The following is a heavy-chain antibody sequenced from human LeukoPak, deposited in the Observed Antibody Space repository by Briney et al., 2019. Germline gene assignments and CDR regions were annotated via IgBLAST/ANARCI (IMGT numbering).Heavy chain of an antibody. Sequence: PGGSLRLSCAASGFTLSGNYMNWVRQAPGKGLEWGSVIYADGGRYYADSVKGRFTISRDNSKNTLYLQMNSLRAEATAVYSCARYPIAVAGAYYFAYWGQGALVTVPS. D-gene: IGHD6-19*01. V-gene: IGHV3-53*01. J-gene: IGHJ4*02. CDR3: ARYPIAVAGAYYFAY. CDR1: GFTLSGNY. CDR2: IYADGGR.